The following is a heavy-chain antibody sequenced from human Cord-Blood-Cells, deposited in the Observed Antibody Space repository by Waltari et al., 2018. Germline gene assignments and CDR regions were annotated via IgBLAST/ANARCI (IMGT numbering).Heavy chain of an antibody. CDR2: SYTSGST. CDR3: ARVPSNYCSSTSCHNWFDP. J-gene: IGHJ5*02. CDR1: GGSISSYY. V-gene: IGHV4-4*07. Sequence: QVQLQESGPGLVKPSETLSLTCTVSGGSISSYYWSWIRQPAGKGLEWIGRSYTSGSTNYNPSLKSRVTMSVDTSKNQFSLKLSSVTAADTAVYYCARVPSNYCSSTSCHNWFDPWGQGTLVTVSS. D-gene: IGHD2-2*01.